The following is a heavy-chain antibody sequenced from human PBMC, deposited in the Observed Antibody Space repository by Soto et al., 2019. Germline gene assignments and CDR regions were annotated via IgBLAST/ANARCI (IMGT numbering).Heavy chain of an antibody. Sequence: GGSLRLSCATSGSTFSDHAMNWVRQAPGKGLEWVSYIDKRSRTIYYADSVKGRFTISRDTAKNSLNLQMNSLGAEDTAVYYCARDLTGYAMDVWGQGTTVTVSS. CDR3: ARDLTGYAMDV. D-gene: IGHD2-2*01. CDR1: GSTFSDHA. V-gene: IGHV3-48*03. J-gene: IGHJ6*02. CDR2: IDKRSRTI.